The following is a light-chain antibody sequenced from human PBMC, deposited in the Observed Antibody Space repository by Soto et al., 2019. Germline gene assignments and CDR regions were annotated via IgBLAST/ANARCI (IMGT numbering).Light chain of an antibody. CDR3: QQGIHWTR. CDR2: DAS. CDR1: QSVSSY. J-gene: IGKJ1*01. Sequence: AALSLNKGERATLSCRASQSVSSYLAWYQQKPGQAPRLLIYDASNRATGIPARFSGSGSGTDFTLTISFLEPEDFAVYYCQQGIHWTRFGQVT. V-gene: IGKV3-11*01.